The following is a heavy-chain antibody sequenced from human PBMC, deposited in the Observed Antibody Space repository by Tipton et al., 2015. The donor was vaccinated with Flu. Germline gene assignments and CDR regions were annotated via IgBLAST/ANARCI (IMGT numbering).Heavy chain of an antibody. J-gene: IGHJ4*02. D-gene: IGHD1-26*01. V-gene: IGHV4-34*01. CDR1: GGSFRGYY. Sequence: LRLSCAVYGGSFRGYYWTWIRQPPGKGLEWIGEINDIGSTNYNPSLKSRVTISVDTSKNQFSLILSSLTAADTSVYYCARGYSATYGKFDYWGRGTLVTVSS. CDR3: ARGYSATYGKFDY. CDR2: INDIGST.